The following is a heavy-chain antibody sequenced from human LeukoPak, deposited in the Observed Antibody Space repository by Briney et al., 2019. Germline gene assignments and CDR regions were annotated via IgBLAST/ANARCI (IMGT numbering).Heavy chain of an antibody. CDR1: GFTFSSYS. CDR3: ARDLIAVAGY. CDR2: ISSSSSTI. Sequence: TGGSLRLSCAASGFTFSSYSMNWVRQAPGKGLEWVSYISSSSSTIYYADSVKGRFTISRDNAKNSLYLQMNSLRAEDTAVYYCARDLIAVAGYWGQGTLVTVSS. J-gene: IGHJ4*02. D-gene: IGHD6-19*01. V-gene: IGHV3-48*01.